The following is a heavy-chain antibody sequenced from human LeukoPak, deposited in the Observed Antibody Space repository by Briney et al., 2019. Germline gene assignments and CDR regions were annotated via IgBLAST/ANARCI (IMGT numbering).Heavy chain of an antibody. V-gene: IGHV1-69*05. J-gene: IGHJ3*02. D-gene: IGHD3-22*01. CDR1: RGTFSSYA. CDR3: ARDRGNYYDSSGSDEAFDI. CDR2: IIPIFGTA. Sequence: SVKVSCKAYRGTFSSYAISWVRQAPGQGLEWMGRIIPIFGTANYAQKFQGRVTITTDESTSTAYMELSSLRSEDTAVYYCARDRGNYYDSSGSDEAFDIWGQGTMVTVSS.